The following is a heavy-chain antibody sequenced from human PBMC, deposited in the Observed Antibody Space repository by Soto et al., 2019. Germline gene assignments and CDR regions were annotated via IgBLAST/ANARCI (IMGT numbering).Heavy chain of an antibody. CDR3: ARQDVVVTAPIDY. J-gene: IGHJ4*02. CDR1: GGSISSYY. V-gene: IGHV4-39*01. D-gene: IGHD2-21*02. CDR2: IYYSGST. Sequence: ASETLSLTCTVSGGSISSYYWGWIRQPPGKGLEWIGSIYYSGSTYYNPSLKSRVTISVDTSKNQFSLKLSSVTAADTAVYYCARQDVVVTAPIDYWGQGTLVTVSS.